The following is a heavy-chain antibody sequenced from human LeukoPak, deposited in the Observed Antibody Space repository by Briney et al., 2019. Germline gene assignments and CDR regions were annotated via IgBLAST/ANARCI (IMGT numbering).Heavy chain of an antibody. V-gene: IGHV4-30-2*01. CDR2: IYHSGST. Sequence: SETLSLTCAVSGGSISSGGYSWSWIRQPPGKGLEWIGYIYHSGSTNYNPSLKSRVTISVDTSKNQFSLKLSSVTAADTAVYYCARSRGDYYDSSGYYYVYYFDYWGQGTLVTVSS. CDR3: ARSRGDYYDSSGYYYVYYFDY. CDR1: GGSISSGGYS. J-gene: IGHJ4*02. D-gene: IGHD3-22*01.